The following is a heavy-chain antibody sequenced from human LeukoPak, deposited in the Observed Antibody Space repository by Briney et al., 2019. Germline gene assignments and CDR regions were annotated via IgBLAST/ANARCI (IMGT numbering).Heavy chain of an antibody. CDR1: GFTVDNYA. D-gene: IGHD2-2*01. V-gene: IGHV3-43D*03. J-gene: IGHJ6*03. CDR2: ISLDGGST. CDR3: AKSGCSSTSCYYYYYYMDV. Sequence: GRSLRLSCAPAGFTVDNYAIHSVRQAPGNGLEWVSLISLDGGSTYYADSVKGRFTISRDNSKNSLYLQMNSLRAEDTALYYCAKSGCSSTSCYYYYYYMDVWGKGTTVTVSS.